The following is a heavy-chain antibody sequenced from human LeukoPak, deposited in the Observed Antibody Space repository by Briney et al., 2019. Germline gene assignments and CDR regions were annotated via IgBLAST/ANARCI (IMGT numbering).Heavy chain of an antibody. CDR1: GFTFSSYG. D-gene: IGHD3-22*01. J-gene: IGHJ4*02. CDR2: ISYDGSNK. Sequence: GGSLRLSCAASGFTFSSYGMHWVRQAPGKGLEWVAVISYDGSNKYYADSVKGRFTISRDNAKNTLYLQMNSLRAEDTAVYYRAKDYCYDSSGLAYDYWGQGTLVTVSS. CDR3: AKDYCYDSSGLAYDY. V-gene: IGHV3-30*18.